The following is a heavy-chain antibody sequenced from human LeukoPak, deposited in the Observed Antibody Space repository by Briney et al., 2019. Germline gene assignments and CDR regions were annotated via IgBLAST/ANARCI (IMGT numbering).Heavy chain of an antibody. V-gene: IGHV4-4*09. Sequence: PSETLSLTCTVSGDPISSYYWSWIRQPPGKGLEWIGYIYTSGGTNYIPSLKGRVTISIDTSKNQFSLKLSSVTAADSAVYYCARLTRLSTSPDRYYLDYWGQGTLVTVSS. D-gene: IGHD6-6*01. J-gene: IGHJ4*02. CDR1: GDPISSYY. CDR3: ARLTRLSTSPDRYYLDY. CDR2: IYTSGGT.